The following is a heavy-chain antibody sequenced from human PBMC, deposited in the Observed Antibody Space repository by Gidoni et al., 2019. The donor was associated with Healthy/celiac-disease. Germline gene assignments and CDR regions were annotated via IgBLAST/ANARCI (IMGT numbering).Heavy chain of an antibody. V-gene: IGHV3-20*01. CDR1: GSTFDDYG. Sequence: EVQLVESGGGVVRPGGSLRLSCAASGSTFDDYGMSWVRQAPGKGLEGVSGIKWNGGRTGYADSVKGRFTISRDNPKNSLYLQMHSLRAEDTALYHGARDSPPRPIDYWGQGTLVTVSS. J-gene: IGHJ4*02. CDR2: IKWNGGRT. CDR3: ARDSPPRPIDY.